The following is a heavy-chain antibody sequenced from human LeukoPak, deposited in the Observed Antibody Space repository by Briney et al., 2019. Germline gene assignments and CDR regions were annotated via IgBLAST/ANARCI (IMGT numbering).Heavy chain of an antibody. CDR3: ARGPNKSDGGNSGSAWFDP. CDR2: MNPNSGNT. V-gene: IGHV1-8*01. Sequence: GASVKVSCKASGYTFTTYDIRWVRQATGQGLEWMGWMNPNSGNTGYAQKFQGRVTMTRNTSISTAYMELSSLRSEDTAVYYCARGPNKSDGGNSGSAWFDPWGQGTLVTVSS. D-gene: IGHD4-23*01. CDR1: GYTFTTYD. J-gene: IGHJ5*02.